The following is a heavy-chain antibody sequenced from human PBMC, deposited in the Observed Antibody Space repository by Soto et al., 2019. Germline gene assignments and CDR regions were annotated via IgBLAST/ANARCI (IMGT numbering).Heavy chain of an antibody. V-gene: IGHV1-18*01. CDR2: ISAYNGNT. J-gene: IGHJ4*02. CDR1: GYTFTSYG. Sequence: ASLKVSCKSSGYTFTSYGISWVRQAPGQGLEWMGWISAYNGNTNYAQKLQGRVTMTTDTSTSTAYMELRSLRSDDTAVYYCARDGSIVATKYYFDYWGQGTLVTVSS. CDR3: ARDGSIVATKYYFDY. D-gene: IGHD5-12*01.